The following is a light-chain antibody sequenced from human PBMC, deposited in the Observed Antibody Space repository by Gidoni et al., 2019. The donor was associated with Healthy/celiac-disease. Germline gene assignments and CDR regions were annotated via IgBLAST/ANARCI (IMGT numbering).Light chain of an antibody. V-gene: IGLV1-44*01. CDR3: AAWDDSLNGHVV. J-gene: IGLJ2*01. Sequence: QSVLTQPPSASGTPGQRVTIPCSGSSSNIGSNTVNWYQQLPGTAPKLLIYSNNQRPSGVSDRFSGSKSGTSASLAISGLQSEDEADYYCAAWDDSLNGHVVFGGGTKLTVL. CDR1: SSNIGSNT. CDR2: SNN.